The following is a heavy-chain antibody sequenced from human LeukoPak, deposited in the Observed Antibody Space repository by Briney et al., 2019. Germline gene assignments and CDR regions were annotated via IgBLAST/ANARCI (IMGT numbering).Heavy chain of an antibody. V-gene: IGHV3-7*03. CDR1: GFTFSSYW. J-gene: IGHJ5*02. CDR3: ARLHTPNDYGDYVDLNWFDP. Sequence: GGSLRLSCAASGFTFSSYWMSWVRQAPGKGLEWVANIKQDGSEKYYVDSAKGRFTISRDNAKNSLYLQMNSLRAEDTAVYYCARLHTPNDYGDYVDLNWFDPWGQGTLVTVSS. D-gene: IGHD4-17*01. CDR2: IKQDGSEK.